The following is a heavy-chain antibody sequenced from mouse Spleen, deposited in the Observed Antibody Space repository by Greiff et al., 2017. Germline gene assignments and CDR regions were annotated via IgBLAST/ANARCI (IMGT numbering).Heavy chain of an antibody. V-gene: IGHV1-42*01. CDR1: GYSFTGYY. J-gene: IGHJ2*01. D-gene: IGHD2-2*01. CDR2: INPSTGGT. Sequence: EVQLQESGPELVKPGASVKISCKASGYSFTGYYMNWVKQSPEKSLEWIGEINPSTGGTTYNQKFKAEATLTVDKSSSTAYMQLKSLTSEDSAVYYCARTGYYGYDVGLYYFDYWGQGTTLTVSS. CDR3: ARTGYYGYDVGLYYFDY.